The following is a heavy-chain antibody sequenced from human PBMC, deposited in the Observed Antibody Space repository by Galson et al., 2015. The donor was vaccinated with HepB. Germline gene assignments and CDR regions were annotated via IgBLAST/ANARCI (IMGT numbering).Heavy chain of an antibody. V-gene: IGHV1-69*13. Sequence: SVKVSCKASGGTFSSYGLSWVRQAPGQGLEWLGGIIPMFASSNYAQKFEGRVTFTADESTNTAYMELSSLRSEDTAVYYCARDSGLWFGESGGDVHAMDVWGQGTTVTVSS. CDR1: GGTFSSYG. J-gene: IGHJ6*02. D-gene: IGHD3-10*01. CDR2: IIPMFASS. CDR3: ARDSGLWFGESGGDVHAMDV.